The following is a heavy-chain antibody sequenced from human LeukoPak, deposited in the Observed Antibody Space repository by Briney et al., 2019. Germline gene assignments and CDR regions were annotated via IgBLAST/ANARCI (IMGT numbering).Heavy chain of an antibody. CDR1: GGSISSYY. V-gene: IGHV4-59*01. D-gene: IGHD6-13*01. Sequence: SETLSLTCTVSGGSISSYYWSWLRQPPGKGLEWIGYIYYSGSTNYNPSLKSRVTLSVDTSKKQFSLKLSSVTAADTAVYYCARESESIAAAGDNWFDPWGQGTLVTVSS. CDR3: ARESESIAAAGDNWFDP. CDR2: IYYSGST. J-gene: IGHJ5*02.